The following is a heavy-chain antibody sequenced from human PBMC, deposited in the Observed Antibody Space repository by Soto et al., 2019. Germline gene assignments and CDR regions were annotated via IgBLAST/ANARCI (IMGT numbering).Heavy chain of an antibody. CDR3: ATTPQLYCYGGSCNYGNFDY. Sequence: PGGSLRLSCAASGFTFSSYWIHWVRQAPGKGLVWVSRINTDGSSIRFADSVKGRFTISRDNAKNTVYLQMNSLRVEDTAVYYCATTPQLYCYGGSCNYGNFDYWGQGILVTVSS. CDR1: GFTFSSYW. J-gene: IGHJ4*02. CDR2: INTDGSSI. V-gene: IGHV3-74*01. D-gene: IGHD2-15*01.